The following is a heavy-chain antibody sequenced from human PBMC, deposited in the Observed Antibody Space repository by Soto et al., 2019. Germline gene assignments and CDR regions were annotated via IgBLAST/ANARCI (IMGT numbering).Heavy chain of an antibody. CDR2: ISGSGGST. J-gene: IGHJ5*02. V-gene: IGHV3-23*01. Sequence: GGSLRLSCAASGFTFSSYAMSWVRQAPGKGLEWVSAISGSGGSTYYADSVKGRFTISRDNSKNTLYLQMNSLRAEDTAVYYCAKDPYYYDSSGLLQSWFDPWGQGTLVTVSS. CDR1: GFTFSSYA. D-gene: IGHD3-22*01. CDR3: AKDPYYYDSSGLLQSWFDP.